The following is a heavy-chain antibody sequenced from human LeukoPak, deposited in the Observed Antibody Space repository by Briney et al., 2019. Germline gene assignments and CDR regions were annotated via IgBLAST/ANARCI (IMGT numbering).Heavy chain of an antibody. J-gene: IGHJ5*02. D-gene: IGHD6-13*01. Sequence: SETLSLTCAVYGGSFSGYYWSWIRQPPGKGLEWSGEINHSGSTNYNPSLKSRVTISVDTSKNQFSLKLSSVTAADTAVYYCARARYSSSWYGGRWFDPWGQGTLLTVSS. CDR2: INHSGST. CDR1: GGSFSGYY. V-gene: IGHV4-34*01. CDR3: ARARYSSSWYGGRWFDP.